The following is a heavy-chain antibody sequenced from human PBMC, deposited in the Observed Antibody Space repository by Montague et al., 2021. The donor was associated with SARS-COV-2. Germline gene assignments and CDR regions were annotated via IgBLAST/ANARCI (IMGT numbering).Heavy chain of an antibody. Sequence: CAISGDSVAGDEAGWNWVRHTPERELDWMGRTDYSSKKNNDYAVSVKSRITINPDTSKNQFSLQLNSVTPEATAVYYCARDDPYCTNGVCYTGNWFDPWGQGTLVTVSS. D-gene: IGHD2-8*01. CDR3: ARDDPYCTNGVCYTGNWFDP. CDR1: GDSVAGDEAG. V-gene: IGHV6-1*01. J-gene: IGHJ5*02. CDR2: TDYSSKKNN.